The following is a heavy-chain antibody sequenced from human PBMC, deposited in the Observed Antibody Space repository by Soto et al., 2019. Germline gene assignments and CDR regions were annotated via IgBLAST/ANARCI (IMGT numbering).Heavy chain of an antibody. CDR1: GFTFSTYG. CDR2: IWSDGSNK. CDR3: GRGAGNYYVPKVYYYGMDV. J-gene: IGHJ6*02. D-gene: IGHD3-22*01. V-gene: IGHV3-33*01. Sequence: QVQLVESGGGVVQPGRSLRLSCAASGFTFSTYGMHWVRQAPGKGLEWVSVIWSDGSNKDYADSVKGRFTISRDNSKNPLYLQMKSLRAEDTAVYYCGRGAGNYYVPKVYYYGMDVWGRGTTVTVSS.